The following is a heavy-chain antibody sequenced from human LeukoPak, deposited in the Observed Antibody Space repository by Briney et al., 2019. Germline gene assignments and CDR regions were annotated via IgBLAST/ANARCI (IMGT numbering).Heavy chain of an antibody. CDR3: AKFGVGATTGYYYYGMDV. J-gene: IGHJ6*02. CDR2: ISYDGSNK. D-gene: IGHD1-26*01. Sequence: PGRSLRLSCAASGFTFSSYGMHWVRQAPGKGLEWVAVISYDGSNKYYADSVKGRFTISRDNSKNTLYLQMNSLRAEDTAVYYCAKFGVGATTGYYYYGMDVWGQGTTVTVSS. CDR1: GFTFSSYG. V-gene: IGHV3-30*18.